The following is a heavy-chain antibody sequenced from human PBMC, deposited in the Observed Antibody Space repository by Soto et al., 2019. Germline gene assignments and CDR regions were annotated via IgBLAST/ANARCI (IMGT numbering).Heavy chain of an antibody. CDR2: IYPGDSDT. V-gene: IGHV5-51*01. J-gene: IGHJ4*02. Sequence: PGESLKISCKGSGYSFTSYWIGWVRQMPGKGLEWMGIIYPGDSDTRYSPSFQGQVTISADKSISTAYLQWSSLKASDTAMYYCARFSGVRSPPTWIYSSSWYYFDYWGQGTLVTVSS. D-gene: IGHD6-13*01. CDR1: GYSFTSYW. CDR3: ARFSGVRSPPTWIYSSSWYYFDY.